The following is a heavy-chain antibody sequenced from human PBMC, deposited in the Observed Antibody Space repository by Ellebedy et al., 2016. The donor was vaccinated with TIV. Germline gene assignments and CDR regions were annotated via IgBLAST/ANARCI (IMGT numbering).Heavy chain of an antibody. CDR3: VRRGGWSGAFDI. D-gene: IGHD6-19*01. Sequence: MPGGSLRLSCTVSGGSISSYYWSWIRQPPGKGLEWIGYIYYSGSTNYNPSHKSRVTISVDTSKNQFSLKLSSVTAADTAVYYCVRRGGWSGAFDIWGQGTMITVSS. CDR1: GGSISSYY. V-gene: IGHV4-59*08. CDR2: IYYSGST. J-gene: IGHJ3*02.